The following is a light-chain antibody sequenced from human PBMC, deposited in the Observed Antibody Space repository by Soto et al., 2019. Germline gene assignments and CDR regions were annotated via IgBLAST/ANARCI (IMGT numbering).Light chain of an antibody. V-gene: IGLV2-14*01. CDR1: SSDVGGYNY. Sequence: QSALTQPASVSGSPGQSITISCTGPSSDVGGYNYVSWYQQHPGKAPKLMIYDVSNRPSGVSNRFSGSKSGNTASLTISGLQAEDEDDYYCSSYTRSSTPLYVVFGGGTKLAVL. CDR2: DVS. J-gene: IGLJ2*01. CDR3: SSYTRSSTPLYVV.